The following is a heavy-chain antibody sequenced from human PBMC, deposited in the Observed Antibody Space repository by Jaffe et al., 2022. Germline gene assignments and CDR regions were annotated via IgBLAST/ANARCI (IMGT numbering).Heavy chain of an antibody. J-gene: IGHJ2*01. CDR3: AREMAVPGNWYFDL. Sequence: VQLMESGGGLVQPGGSLRLSCAASGFTFSNYDMHWVRQVPGIGLEWVSGISYAGGPNYPDSVKGRFTISRENAKTSLYLQMNSLRAGDTAVYYCAREMAVPGNWYFDLWGRGTLVTVSS. V-gene: IGHV3-13*05. CDR2: ISYAGGP. D-gene: IGHD6-19*01. CDR1: GFTFSNYD.